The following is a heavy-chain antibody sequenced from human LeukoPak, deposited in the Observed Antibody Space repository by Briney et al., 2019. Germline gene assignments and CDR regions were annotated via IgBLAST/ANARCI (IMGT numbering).Heavy chain of an antibody. D-gene: IGHD5-24*01. V-gene: IGHV1-69*05. CDR3: ASPGSRDGYNGQYYFDY. CDR2: IIPIFGTA. Sequence: ASVKVSCKASGGTFSSYAISWVRQAPGQGLEWMGGIIPIFGTANYAQKFQGRVTITTDESTSTAYMELSSLRSEDTAVYYCASPGSRDGYNGQYYFDYWGRGTLVTVSS. CDR1: GGTFSSYA. J-gene: IGHJ4*02.